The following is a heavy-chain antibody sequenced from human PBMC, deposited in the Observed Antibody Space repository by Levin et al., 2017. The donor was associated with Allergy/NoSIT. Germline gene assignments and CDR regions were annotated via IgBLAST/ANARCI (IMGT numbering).Heavy chain of an antibody. CDR1: GFTFNANT. CDR3: AKDASFVTKGLGRFDY. V-gene: IGHV3-43*01. CDR2: ITWNGGGP. Sequence: PGGSLRLSCTPSGFTFNANTMHWVRHAPGKGLEWVSLITWNGGGPFYADPVKARFTISRDNSKNSLYLQMNGLRTEDPGLYYCAKDASFVTKGLGRFDYWGHGTLVTVSA. J-gene: IGHJ4*01. D-gene: IGHD4-17*01.